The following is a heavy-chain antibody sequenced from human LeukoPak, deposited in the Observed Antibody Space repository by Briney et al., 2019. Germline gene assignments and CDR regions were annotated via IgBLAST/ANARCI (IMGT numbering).Heavy chain of an antibody. CDR2: ITSSSNAI. CDR3: ARKSGSSGYPFDY. CDR1: GFSFSSYS. Sequence: PGGSLRLSCAASGFSFSSYSMNWVGQAPGKGLEWVSYITSSSNAIYYADSVKGRFTISRDNAKNSLYLQMNSLRAEDTAVYYCARKSGSSGYPFDYWGQGIPVSVSS. D-gene: IGHD3-22*01. J-gene: IGHJ4*02. V-gene: IGHV3-48*04.